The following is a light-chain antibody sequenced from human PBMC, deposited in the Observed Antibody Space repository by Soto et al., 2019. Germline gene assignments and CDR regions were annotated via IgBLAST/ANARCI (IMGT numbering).Light chain of an antibody. CDR1: QSVSSN. Sequence: EIVVTQSPATLSVSPGERSTLFCRASQSVSSNFAWYQQKPGQAPRLLIYDASNRATGIPARFSGSGSGTDFTLTISSLETADFEVYYSQKRSNRPSNFGTGPKVDI. J-gene: IGKJ3*01. V-gene: IGKV3-11*01. CDR3: QKRSNRPSN. CDR2: DAS.